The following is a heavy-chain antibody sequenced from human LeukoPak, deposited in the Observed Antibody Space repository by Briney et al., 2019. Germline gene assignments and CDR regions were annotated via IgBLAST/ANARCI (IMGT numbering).Heavy chain of an antibody. Sequence: SETLSLTCTVSGGSISNYHWSWIRQPAGKGLEWIGQIHTSGSTNYNPPLKSRVSMSIDTTEDQVSLTIRSVTAADTAFYYCGRRDIXXXXSXXYWGQXTLVXVSS. CDR2: IHTSGST. CDR3: GRRDIXXXXSXXY. J-gene: IGHJ4*02. V-gene: IGHV4-4*07. CDR1: GGSISNYH.